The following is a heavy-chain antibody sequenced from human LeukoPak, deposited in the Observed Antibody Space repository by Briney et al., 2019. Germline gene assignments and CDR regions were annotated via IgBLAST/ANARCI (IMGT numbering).Heavy chain of an antibody. CDR2: ISYDENNE. D-gene: IGHD5-18*01. CDR1: GFTFSVYA. V-gene: IGHV3-30*14. CDR3: AGVSTANTAMVHYYYYGMDV. Sequence: GGSLRLSCAASGFTFSVYAMHWVRQAPGKGLEWVAVISYDENNEYYADSVKGRFTISRDNSKYILYLQMNSLRSEDTAVYYCAGVSTANTAMVHYYYYGMDVWGQGTTVTVSS. J-gene: IGHJ6*02.